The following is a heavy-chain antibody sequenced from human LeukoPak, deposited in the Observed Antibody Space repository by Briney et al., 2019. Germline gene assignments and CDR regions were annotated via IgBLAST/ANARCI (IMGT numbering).Heavy chain of an antibody. CDR3: ARGRGAYGQAYYYMDV. CDR2: ISYDGSNK. D-gene: IGHD1-26*01. Sequence: GGSLRLSCAASGFTFSSYGMHWVRQAPGKGLEWVAVISYDGSNKYYADSVKGRFTISRDNSKNTLYLQMNSLRAEDTAVYYCARGRGAYGQAYYYMDVWGKGTTVTVSS. V-gene: IGHV3-30*03. J-gene: IGHJ6*03. CDR1: GFTFSSYG.